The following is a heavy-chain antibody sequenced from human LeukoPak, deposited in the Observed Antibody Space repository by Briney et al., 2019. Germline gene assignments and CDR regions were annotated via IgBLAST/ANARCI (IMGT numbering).Heavy chain of an antibody. V-gene: IGHV1-69*04. CDR1: GGTFSSYA. Sequence: SVKVSCKASGGTFSSYAISWVRQAPGQGLEWMGRIIPILGIANYAQKFQGGVTITADKSTSTAYMELSSLRSEDTAVYYCARDLEGDPYYYDSSGYYTDYWGQGTLVTVSS. D-gene: IGHD3-22*01. CDR2: IIPILGIA. CDR3: ARDLEGDPYYYDSSGYYTDY. J-gene: IGHJ4*02.